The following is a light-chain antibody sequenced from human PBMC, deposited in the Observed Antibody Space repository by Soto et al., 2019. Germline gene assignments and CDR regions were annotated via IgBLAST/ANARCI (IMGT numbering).Light chain of an antibody. V-gene: IGLV7-46*01. J-gene: IGLJ1*01. CDR3: LLSYSGARV. Sequence: QAVVTQEPSLTVSPGGTVTLTCGSSTGAVTSDHYPYWFQQKPGQAPRTLIYHTTNKHSWTPARFSGSLLGGKAALTLSGAQPEDEAEYYCLLSYSGARVFGTGTKVTVL. CDR2: HTT. CDR1: TGAVTSDHY.